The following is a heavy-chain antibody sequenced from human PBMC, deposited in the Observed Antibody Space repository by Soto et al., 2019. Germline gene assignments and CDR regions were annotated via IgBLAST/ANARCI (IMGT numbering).Heavy chain of an antibody. CDR3: ARGPSARFLEWLLSFFDY. J-gene: IGHJ4*02. CDR1: GDSVSSNSAA. V-gene: IGHV6-1*01. CDR2: TYYRSKWYN. Sequence: SQTLSLTCAISGDSVSSNSAAWNWIRQSPSRGLEWLGRTYYRSKWYNDYAVSVKSRITINPDTSKNQFSLQLNSVTPEDTAVYYCARGPSARFLEWLLSFFDYWGQGTLVTVSS. D-gene: IGHD3-3*01.